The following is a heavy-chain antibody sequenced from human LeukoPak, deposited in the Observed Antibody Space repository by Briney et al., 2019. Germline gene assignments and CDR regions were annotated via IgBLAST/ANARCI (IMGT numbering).Heavy chain of an antibody. V-gene: IGHV1-18*01. CDR3: ARAPIDDYVWGSYRPKARPDY. CDR2: ISAYNGNT. Sequence: ASVKVSCKASGYTFTSYGISWVRRAPGQGLEWMGWISAYNGNTNYAQKLQGRVTMTTDTSTSTAYMELRSLRSDDTAVYYCARAPIDDYVWGSYRPKARPDYWGQGTLVTVSS. CDR1: GYTFTSYG. J-gene: IGHJ4*02. D-gene: IGHD3-16*02.